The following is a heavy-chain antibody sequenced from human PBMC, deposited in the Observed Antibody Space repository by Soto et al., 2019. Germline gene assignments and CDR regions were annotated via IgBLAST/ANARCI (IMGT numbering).Heavy chain of an antibody. J-gene: IGHJ5*01. CDR3: AKDQAYCTTGVCLYNWFES. D-gene: IGHD2-8*01. Sequence: GGSLRLSCAASGFSFSNYGMFWVRQAPGKGLEWVAAILYDGGHKFYADSVKGRFTISRDNSKNTLYLQINSLRAEDTAVYYCAKDQAYCTTGVCLYNWFESWGQGALVTVSS. V-gene: IGHV3-30*18. CDR1: GFSFSNYG. CDR2: ILYDGGHK.